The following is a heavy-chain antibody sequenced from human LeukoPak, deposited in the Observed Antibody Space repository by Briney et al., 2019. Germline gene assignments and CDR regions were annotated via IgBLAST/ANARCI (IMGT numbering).Heavy chain of an antibody. CDR2: INHSGST. Sequence: SETLSLTCAVYGGSFSGYYWSWIRQPPGKGLEWIGEINHSGSTNYNPSLKSRVTISVDTSKNQFSLKLSSVTAADTAVYYCARFPLVWFGEFAFDYWAREPWSPSPQ. V-gene: IGHV4-34*01. D-gene: IGHD3-10*01. J-gene: IGHJ4*02. CDR3: ARFPLVWFGEFAFDY. CDR1: GGSFSGYY.